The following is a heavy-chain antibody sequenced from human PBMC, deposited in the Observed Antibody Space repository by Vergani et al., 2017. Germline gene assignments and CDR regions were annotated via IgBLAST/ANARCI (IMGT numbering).Heavy chain of an antibody. Sequence: QLQLQESGPGRVKPPETLSLTGTVSGGSITSSSYYWGWIRQPPGKGLEWIGSIYYSGSTYYNPSLKSRVTISVDTSKNQFSLKLSSVTAADTAVYYCARHTTMVRGVLEIARYYFDYWGQGTLVTVSS. D-gene: IGHD3-10*01. CDR1: GGSITSSSYY. V-gene: IGHV4-39*01. CDR2: IYYSGST. CDR3: ARHTTMVRGVLEIARYYFDY. J-gene: IGHJ4*02.